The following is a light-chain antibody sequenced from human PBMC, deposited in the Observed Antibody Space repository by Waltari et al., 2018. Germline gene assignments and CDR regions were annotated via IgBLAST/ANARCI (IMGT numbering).Light chain of an antibody. CDR3: SSYISSSTLEL. V-gene: IGLV2-14*03. Sequence: SALTPPASVSGSPGPSLTLPCPGTSSDVGGSHSVSWYQQHPGKAPKLMIYDVSNRPSGVSNRFSGSKAGNTASLTISGLQAEDEADYYCSSYISSSTLELFGGGTSLTVL. J-gene: IGLJ2*01. CDR1: SSDVGGSHS. CDR2: DVS.